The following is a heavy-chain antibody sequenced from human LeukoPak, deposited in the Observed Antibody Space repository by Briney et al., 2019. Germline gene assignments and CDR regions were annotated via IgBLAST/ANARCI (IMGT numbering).Heavy chain of an antibody. CDR3: AGRRTPDYWFDP. J-gene: IGHJ5*02. CDR2: MYYSANA. D-gene: IGHD1-14*01. V-gene: IGHV4-59*08. Sequence: SETLSLTCTVSGGSVTSYYWTWIRQPPGKGLEWIGSMYYSANANYNPSLNSRVSMSVDPSKNQFSLRLSSVTAADTAIYYCAGRRTPDYWFDPWGQGTLVTVSS. CDR1: GGSVTSYY.